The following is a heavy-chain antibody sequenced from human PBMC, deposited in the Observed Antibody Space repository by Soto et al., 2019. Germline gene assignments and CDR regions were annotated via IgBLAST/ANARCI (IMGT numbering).Heavy chain of an antibody. Sequence: PSETLSLTCIVSVESISSSSYYWGWIGPPPGKGVESIGSIYYSWRTYYNPSFKSRVTISIDTSKNQFSLKLSSVTATDTAVYYCARQRTTVVTQAYFDHWGQGAMLTVSS. V-gene: IGHV4-39*01. CDR2: IYYSWRT. D-gene: IGHD2-21*02. CDR1: VESISSSSYY. J-gene: IGHJ4*02. CDR3: ARQRTTVVTQAYFDH.